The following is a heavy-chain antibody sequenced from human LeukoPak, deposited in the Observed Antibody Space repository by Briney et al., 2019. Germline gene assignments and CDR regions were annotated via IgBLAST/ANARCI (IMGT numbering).Heavy chain of an antibody. D-gene: IGHD6-19*01. V-gene: IGHV1-18*01. CDR2: ISAYNGNT. CDR1: GYTFTSYG. J-gene: IGHJ6*02. CDR3: ARMRQWLVRGHLDGMDV. Sequence: GASVKVSCKASGYTFTSYGISWVRQAPGQGLEWMGWISAYNGNTNYAQKLQGRVTMTTDTSTSIAYMELRSLRSDDTAVYYCARMRQWLVRGHLDGMDVWGQGTTVTVSS.